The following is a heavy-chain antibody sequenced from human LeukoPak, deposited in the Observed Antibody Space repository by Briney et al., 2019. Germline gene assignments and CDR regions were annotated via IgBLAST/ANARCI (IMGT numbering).Heavy chain of an antibody. CDR3: ARGGVYSSGLDY. CDR1: GGSISSYY. V-gene: IGHV4-4*07. CDR2: IYTSGST. J-gene: IGHJ4*02. D-gene: IGHD6-19*01. Sequence: SETLSLTCTVSGGSISSYYWSWIRQPAGKGPEWIGRIYTSGSTNYNPSLKSRVTMSVDTPKNQFSLKLSSVTAADTAVYYCARGGVYSSGLDYWGQGTLVTVSS.